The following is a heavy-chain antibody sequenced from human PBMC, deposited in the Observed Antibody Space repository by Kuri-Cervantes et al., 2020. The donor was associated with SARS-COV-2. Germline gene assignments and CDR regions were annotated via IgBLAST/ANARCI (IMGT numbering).Heavy chain of an antibody. J-gene: IGHJ5*02. CDR1: GGPFSYSY. Sequence: GSLRLSCAVDGGPFSYSYWNLIRQPPGGGLEWIGEINHSGSTNYKSSLKSRVTISVDTSKNQFSLKLSSVTAADTAVYYCARVVDSSGYYGGDPWFDPWGQGTLVTVSS. D-gene: IGHD3-22*01. CDR3: ARVVDSSGYYGGDPWFDP. V-gene: IGHV4-34*01. CDR2: INHSGST.